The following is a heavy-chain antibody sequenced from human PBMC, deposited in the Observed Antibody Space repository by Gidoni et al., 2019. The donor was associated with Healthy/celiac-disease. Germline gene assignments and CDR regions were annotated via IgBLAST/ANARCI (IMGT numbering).Heavy chain of an antibody. J-gene: IGHJ6*02. CDR3: ARHVTTEDYYYGMDV. CDR2: IYYSGST. D-gene: IGHD4-17*01. Sequence: QLQLQESGPGLVKPSETLSLTCTVSGGSISSSSYYWGWIRQPPGKGLEWIGSIYYSGSTYYNPSLKSRVTISVDTSKNQFSLKLSSVTAADTAVYYCARHVTTEDYYYGMDVWGQGTTVTVSS. V-gene: IGHV4-39*01. CDR1: GGSISSSSYY.